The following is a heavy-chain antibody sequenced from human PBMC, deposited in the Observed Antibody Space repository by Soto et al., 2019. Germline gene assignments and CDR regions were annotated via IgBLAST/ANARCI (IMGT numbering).Heavy chain of an antibody. CDR3: AKGLLAIVGTTLPRDAFNI. Sequence: SXRLSCAASGFSFTTYVMHWVRQAPGKWLEWVAVISHDGSYKYYGDAVKCRFTISRDTSKNAVYLEMNSLRPEDTAVYYCAKGLLAIVGTTLPRDAFNIWGQGTMVTVSS. J-gene: IGHJ3*02. D-gene: IGHD1-26*01. V-gene: IGHV3-30*18. CDR2: ISHDGSYK. CDR1: GFSFTTYV.